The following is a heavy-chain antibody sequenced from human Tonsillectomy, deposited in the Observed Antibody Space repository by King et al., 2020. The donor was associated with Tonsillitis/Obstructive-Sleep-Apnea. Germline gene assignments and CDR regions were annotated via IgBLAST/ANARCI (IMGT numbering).Heavy chain of an antibody. J-gene: IGHJ4*02. V-gene: IGHV4-59*01. CDR3: ARMTTLGYYFDF. D-gene: IGHD3-16*01. CDR2: IYYRGST. CDR1: GGSISSYY. Sequence: QLQESGPGLVKPSETLSLTCTVSGGSISSYYWSWIRQTPGKGLEWIGYIYYRGSTNYNPSLKSRVTRGGDTSKNQFSLWLSSVTAADTAVYFCARMTTLGYYFDFWGQGTLVTVSS.